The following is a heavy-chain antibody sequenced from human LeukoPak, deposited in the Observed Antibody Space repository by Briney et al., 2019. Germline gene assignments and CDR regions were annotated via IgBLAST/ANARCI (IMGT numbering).Heavy chain of an antibody. CDR2: ITSSSRTI. CDR3: ARDRGGMDVSLFTYRSGSSDY. D-gene: IGHD6-6*01. CDR1: GFAFSSYS. V-gene: IGHV3-48*02. J-gene: IGHJ4*02. Sequence: GGSLRLSCAASGFAFSSYSMNWVRQAPGKGLEWVSYITSSSRTIYYADSVKGRFTISRDNAKNSLYLQLNSLRDEDTAVYYCARDRGGMDVSLFTYRSGSSDYWGQGTLVTVSS.